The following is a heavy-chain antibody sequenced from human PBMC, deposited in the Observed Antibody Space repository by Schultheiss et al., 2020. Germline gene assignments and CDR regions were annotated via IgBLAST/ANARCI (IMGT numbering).Heavy chain of an antibody. V-gene: IGHV1-8*01. J-gene: IGHJ6*03. Sequence: ASVKVSCKASGYTFTSYDINWVRQATGQGLEWMGWMNPNSGNTGYAQKFQGRVTMTRNTSISTAYMELSSLRSEDTAVYYCARVAVAGNNYYYYYMDVWGKGTTVTVSS. CDR1: GYTFTSYD. CDR3: ARVAVAGNNYYYYYMDV. D-gene: IGHD6-19*01. CDR2: MNPNSGNT.